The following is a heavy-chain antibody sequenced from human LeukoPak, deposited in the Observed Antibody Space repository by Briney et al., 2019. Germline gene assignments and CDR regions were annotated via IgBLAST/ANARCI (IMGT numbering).Heavy chain of an antibody. J-gene: IGHJ6*03. V-gene: IGHV3-11*06. CDR3: AKDEIIDIYYMDV. CDR1: GFTFSDYY. D-gene: IGHD2/OR15-2a*01. CDR2: ISSSSSYI. Sequence: PGGSLRLSCAASGFTFSDYYMIWIRRAPGKGLEWVSSISSSSSYIYYADSVKGRFTISRDNAKNSLYLQMNSLRAEDTAVYYCAKDEIIDIYYMDVWGKGTTVTVSS.